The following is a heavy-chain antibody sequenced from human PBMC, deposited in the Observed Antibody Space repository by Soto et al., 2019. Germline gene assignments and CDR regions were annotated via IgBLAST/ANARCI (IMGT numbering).Heavy chain of an antibody. CDR1: GFNFGTYA. V-gene: IGHV3-30-3*01. D-gene: IGHD1-1*01. CDR3: ARVTPGNNLYYFSGLDV. Sequence: GSLRLSCVASGFNFGTYAIHWVRQAPGKGLQWVALIAYDGINTYYADSVKGRFTISRDNSKNTLHLQMNSLRPEDTGVYFCARVTPGNNLYYFSGLDVWGQGTSVTVSS. J-gene: IGHJ6*02. CDR2: IAYDGINT.